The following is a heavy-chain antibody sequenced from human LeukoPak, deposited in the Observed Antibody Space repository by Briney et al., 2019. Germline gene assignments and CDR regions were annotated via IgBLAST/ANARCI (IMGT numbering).Heavy chain of an antibody. D-gene: IGHD3-10*01. Sequence: GESLKISCKGSGYSFTSYWIGWVRQMPGKGLERMGIIYPGDSDIRYSPSFQGQVTISADKSIDTAYLQWSSLQASDTAIYYCARRAGVGFFDIWGQGTMVTVSS. CDR2: IYPGDSDI. CDR1: GYSFTSYW. CDR3: ARRAGVGFFDI. V-gene: IGHV5-51*01. J-gene: IGHJ3*02.